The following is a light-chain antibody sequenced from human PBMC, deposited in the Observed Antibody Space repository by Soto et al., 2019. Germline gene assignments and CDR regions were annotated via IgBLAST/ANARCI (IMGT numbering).Light chain of an antibody. CDR2: GAS. CDR3: QQYNNWPPIT. CDR1: QTVSSNS. J-gene: IGKJ5*01. V-gene: IGKV3-20*01. Sequence: DIVLTQSPGTLSLSPGESGTLSCRASQTVSSNSLAWYQQKPGQAPRLLIYGASSRATGIPDRFRGSGSGTDFTLTINRLEPEDFAVYYCQQYNNWPPITFGQGTRLEIK.